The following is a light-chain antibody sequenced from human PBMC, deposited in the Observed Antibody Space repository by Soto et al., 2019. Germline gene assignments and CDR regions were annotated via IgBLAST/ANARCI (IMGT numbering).Light chain of an antibody. CDR2: EVS. CDR3: SSYTASSARV. CDR1: SSDVGGYNY. V-gene: IGLV2-14*01. Sequence: QSVLTQPASVSGSPGQSITISCTGASSDVGGYNYVSWYLQRPGKAPKVMIFEVSNRRSGVSNRFSGSKSGNTASLTISGLQAEDEADYYCSSYTASSARVFGPGTKVTVL. J-gene: IGLJ1*01.